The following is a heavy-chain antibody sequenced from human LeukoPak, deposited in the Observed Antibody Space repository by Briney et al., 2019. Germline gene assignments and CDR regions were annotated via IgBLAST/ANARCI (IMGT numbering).Heavy chain of an antibody. Sequence: PSETLSLTCTVSGGSISSYYWSVIRQPAGKVLEWSVRIYTSGGTNYNPSLKSRVTISVDKSKNQFSLQLSSVTAADTAVYYCPRDTPPVVAGTGYYFDYWGQGTMVTVSS. V-gene: IGHV4-4*07. CDR1: GGSISSYY. CDR3: PRDTPPVVAGTGYYFDY. D-gene: IGHD2-21*01. J-gene: IGHJ4*02. CDR2: IYTSGGT.